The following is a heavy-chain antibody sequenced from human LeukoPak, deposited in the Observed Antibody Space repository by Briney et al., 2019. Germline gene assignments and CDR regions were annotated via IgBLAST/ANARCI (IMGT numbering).Heavy chain of an antibody. CDR1: GFTFSSYA. J-gene: IGHJ4*02. D-gene: IGHD3-22*01. Sequence: PGGSLGLSCAASGFTFSSYAMSWVRQAPGKGLEWVSAISGSGGSTYYADSVKGRFTISRDNSKNTLYLQMNSLRAEDTAVYYCAKGVTYYYDSSGYYVDYWGQGTLVTVSS. CDR3: AKGVTYYYDSSGYYVDY. V-gene: IGHV3-23*01. CDR2: ISGSGGST.